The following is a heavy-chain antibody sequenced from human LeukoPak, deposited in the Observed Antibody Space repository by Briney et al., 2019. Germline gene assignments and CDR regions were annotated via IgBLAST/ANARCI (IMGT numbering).Heavy chain of an antibody. CDR3: AKSIGVVNNFDY. CDR2: ISGSGGGT. D-gene: IGHD3-16*01. Sequence: GGSLRLSCAASGFTFRDYYMNWIRQAPGKGLEWVSGISGSGGGTYYADSVEGRFTISRDNSNNTLYLQMNSLRAEDTAVYYCAKSIGVVNNFDYWGQGTLVTVSS. J-gene: IGHJ4*02. V-gene: IGHV3-23*01. CDR1: GFTFRDYY.